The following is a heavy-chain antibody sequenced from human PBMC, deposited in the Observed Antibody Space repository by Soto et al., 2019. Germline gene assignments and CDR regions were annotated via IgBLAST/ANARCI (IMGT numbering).Heavy chain of an antibody. CDR2: IYHSGST. D-gene: IGHD2-15*01. CDR3: ARAQIVVVVAGSNWCDP. J-gene: IGHJ5*02. V-gene: IGHV4-4*02. CDR1: GGSISSSNW. Sequence: SETLSLTCTVSGGSISSSNWWSWVRQPPGKGLEWIGEIYHSGSTNYNPSLKSRVTISVDKSKNQFSLKLSSVTAADTAVYYCARAQIVVVVAGSNWCDPWGQGTLVTVSS.